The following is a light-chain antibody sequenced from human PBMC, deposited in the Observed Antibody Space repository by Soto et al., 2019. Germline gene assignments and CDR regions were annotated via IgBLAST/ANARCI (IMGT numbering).Light chain of an antibody. Sequence: IVMAQSPATLSVSPGERATLSCMASHSIHTSLAWYQQKSGKPPRLVIYDSTLRANGVPDRFGGSRSGTEFTLTINSLEPEDFAVYYCQQRNVWPPITFGQGTRLEIK. J-gene: IGKJ5*01. CDR2: DST. CDR1: HSIHTS. V-gene: IGKV3-11*01. CDR3: QQRNVWPPIT.